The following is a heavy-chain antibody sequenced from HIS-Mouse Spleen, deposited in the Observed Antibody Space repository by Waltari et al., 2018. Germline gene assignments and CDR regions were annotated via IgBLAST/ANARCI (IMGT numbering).Heavy chain of an antibody. CDR2: TSAYNGNT. D-gene: IGHD4-4*01. J-gene: IGHJ6*02. Sequence: QVQLVQSGAEVKKPGASVKVSCKASGYTFTSYGISWVRQAPGQGLEWMGWTSAYNGNTNTAQRLQGRGTMTTDTSTSTAYMGLRSLRSDDTAVYYCARDCVYSNSGYYYYYGMDVWGQGTTVTVSS. CDR3: ARDCVYSNSGYYYYYGMDV. V-gene: IGHV1-18*01. CDR1: GYTFTSYG.